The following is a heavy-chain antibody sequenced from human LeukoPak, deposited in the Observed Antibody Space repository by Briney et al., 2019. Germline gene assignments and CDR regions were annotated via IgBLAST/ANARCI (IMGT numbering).Heavy chain of an antibody. CDR3: ARDVAGYSYGYFDY. J-gene: IGHJ4*02. CDR1: GGSIGSYY. V-gene: IGHV4-59*01. CDR2: IHYSGST. Sequence: SETLSLTCTVSGGSIGSYYWSWIRQPPGKGLEWIGYIHYSGSTNHNPSLKSRVTISIDTSKNQISLRLTSVTAADTAVYYCARDVAGYSYGYFDYWGQGTLVTVSS. D-gene: IGHD5-18*01.